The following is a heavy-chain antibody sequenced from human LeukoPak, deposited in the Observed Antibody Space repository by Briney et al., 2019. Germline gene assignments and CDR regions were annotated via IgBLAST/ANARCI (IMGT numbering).Heavy chain of an antibody. CDR3: ARVGRGVVIQSFDY. J-gene: IGHJ4*02. D-gene: IGHD4-23*01. V-gene: IGHV4-38-2*02. CDR1: GYSVSSGYY. Sequence: SETLSLTCTVPGYSVSSGYYWGWIRQPPGKGLEWIGSIYHSGSTYYNPSLKSRVTISVDTSKNQFSLKLSSVTAADTAVYYCARVGRGVVIQSFDYWGQGTLVTVSS. CDR2: IYHSGST.